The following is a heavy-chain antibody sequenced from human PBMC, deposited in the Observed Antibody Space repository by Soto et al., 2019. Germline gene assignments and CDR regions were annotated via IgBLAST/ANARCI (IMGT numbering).Heavy chain of an antibody. CDR3: AKDSIVGATSSLAEYFQH. D-gene: IGHD1-26*01. CDR2: ISGSGGST. J-gene: IGHJ1*01. V-gene: IGHV3-23*01. Sequence: GGSLRLSCAASGFTFSSYAMSWVRQAPGKGLEWVSAISGSGGSTYYADSVKGRFTISRDNSKNTLYLQMNSLRAEDTAVYYCAKDSIVGATSSLAEYFQHWGQGTLVTVSS. CDR1: GFTFSSYA.